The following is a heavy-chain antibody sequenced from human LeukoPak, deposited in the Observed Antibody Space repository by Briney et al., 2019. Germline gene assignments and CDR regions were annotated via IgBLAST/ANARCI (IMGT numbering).Heavy chain of an antibody. CDR2: IYYSGST. V-gene: IGHV4-61*01. Sequence: SQTLSLTCTVSGGSVSSGSYYRSWIRQPPGKGLEWIGYIYYSGSTNYNPSLKSRVTISVDTSKNQFSLKLSSVTAADTAVYYCARGRSGYSSGWYYFDYWGQGTLVTVSS. CDR3: ARGRSGYSSGWYYFDY. J-gene: IGHJ4*02. CDR1: GGSVSSGSYY. D-gene: IGHD6-19*01.